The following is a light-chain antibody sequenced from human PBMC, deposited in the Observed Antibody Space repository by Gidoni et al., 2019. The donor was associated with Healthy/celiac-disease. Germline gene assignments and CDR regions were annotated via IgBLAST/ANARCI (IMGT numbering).Light chain of an antibody. CDR3: QHYDNLPLYT. V-gene: IGKV1-33*01. Sequence: DIQMTQSPSSLSASVGDRVTITCQASQDISNYLNWYQQKPGKAPKLLIYDASNLETGVPSRFSGSGSGTDFTFTISSLQPEDIATYYCQHYDNLPLYTFGQXTKLEIK. CDR2: DAS. J-gene: IGKJ2*01. CDR1: QDISNY.